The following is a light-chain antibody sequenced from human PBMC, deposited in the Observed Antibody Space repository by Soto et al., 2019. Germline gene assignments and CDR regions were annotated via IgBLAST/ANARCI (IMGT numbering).Light chain of an antibody. V-gene: IGKV3-20*01. CDR3: HQYGSSPYMYT. Sequence: EIVLTQSPGTLSLSPGERATLSCRASQSVSSSYLAWYQQKPGQAPRLLIYGASSRATGIPDRFSGSGSGTDFTLTISRLEPEDCAVYYWHQYGSSPYMYTFGQGTKLEIK. J-gene: IGKJ2*01. CDR2: GAS. CDR1: QSVSSSY.